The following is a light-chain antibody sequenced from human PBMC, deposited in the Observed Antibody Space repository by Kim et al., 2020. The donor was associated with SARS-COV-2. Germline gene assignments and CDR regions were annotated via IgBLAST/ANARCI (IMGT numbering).Light chain of an antibody. CDR1: SSDVGAYDY. CDR2: DVS. CDR3: CSYSGDSYV. J-gene: IGLJ1*01. Sequence: QSALTQPRSVSGSPGQSVAISCTGTSSDVGAYDYVSWYQQHPGKAPKLMIYDVSKRPSGVPDRFSGSKSGNTASLTISGLQADDESDYYCCSYSGDSYVFGTGTKVTVL. V-gene: IGLV2-11*01.